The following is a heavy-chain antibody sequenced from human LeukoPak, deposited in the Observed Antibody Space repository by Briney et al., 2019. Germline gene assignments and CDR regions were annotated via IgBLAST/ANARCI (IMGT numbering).Heavy chain of an antibody. CDR1: GFIFSSYG. Sequence: GGSLRLPCVASGFIFSSYGMHWVRQAPGKGLEWAAVVWYDGSNKQYADSVKGRFTISRDNSKNTLYLQMNSLRAEDTAVYYCARATQGSWGMDVWGQGTTVTVSS. CDR2: VWYDGSNK. CDR3: ARATQGSWGMDV. J-gene: IGHJ6*02. D-gene: IGHD3-10*01. V-gene: IGHV3-33*01.